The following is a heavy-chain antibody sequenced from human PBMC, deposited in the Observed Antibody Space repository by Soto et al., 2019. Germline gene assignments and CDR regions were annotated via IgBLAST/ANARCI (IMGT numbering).Heavy chain of an antibody. V-gene: IGHV3-15*01. CDR1: GFTFSNAW. CDR3: TTGDVVVPAATTYYYYGMDV. J-gene: IGHJ6*02. Sequence: GGSLRLSCAASGFTFSNAWMSWVRQAPGKGLEWVGRIKSKTDGGTTDYAAPVKGRFTISRDNSKNTLYLQMNSLKTEDTAVYYCTTGDVVVPAATTYYYYGMDVWGQGTTVTVSS. CDR2: IKSKTDGGTT. D-gene: IGHD2-2*01.